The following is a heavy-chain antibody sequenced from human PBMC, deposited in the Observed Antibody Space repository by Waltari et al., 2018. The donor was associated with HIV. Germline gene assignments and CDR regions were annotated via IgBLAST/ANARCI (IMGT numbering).Heavy chain of an antibody. V-gene: IGHV4-59*01. CDR1: GGSITSYY. Sequence: QVELQESGPGLVKPSETLSLTCTVSGGSITSYYWSWIRQSPGLGLEWIGHIYYSGGTTDNPSRKVRVIMSLDTSKNHISLNLRSLSAADTAVYYCARDLVVAAAEGFDPWGQGILVTVSS. CDR2: IYYSGGT. CDR3: ARDLVVAAAEGFDP. D-gene: IGHD2-15*01. J-gene: IGHJ5*02.